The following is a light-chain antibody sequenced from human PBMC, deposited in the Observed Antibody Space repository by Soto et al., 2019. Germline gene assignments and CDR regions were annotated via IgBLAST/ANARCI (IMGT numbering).Light chain of an antibody. J-gene: IGKJ1*01. Sequence: DIQMTQSPSTLSGSVGDRVTITCRASQTISRCLAWYQQKPCKAPKLLIYKASTLKSGVPSRFSGSGSGTEFSLTLSSQQPDDFATYSCQHYQSYSEAFGQGTKVELK. CDR3: QHYQSYSEA. CDR1: QTISRC. V-gene: IGKV1-5*03. CDR2: KAS.